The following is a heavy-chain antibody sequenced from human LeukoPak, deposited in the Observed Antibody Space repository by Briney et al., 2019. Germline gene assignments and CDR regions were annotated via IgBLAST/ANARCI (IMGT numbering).Heavy chain of an antibody. D-gene: IGHD4-17*01. CDR2: IYTSGST. J-gene: IGHJ3*02. V-gene: IGHV4-4*07. Sequence: SETLSLTCAVYGGSFSGYYWSWIRQPAGKGLEWIGRIYTSGSTNYNPSLKSRVTISVDTSKNQFSLKLSSVTAADTAVYYCARDSEDGDDAFDIWGQGTMVTVSS. CDR3: ARDSEDGDDAFDI. CDR1: GGSFSGYY.